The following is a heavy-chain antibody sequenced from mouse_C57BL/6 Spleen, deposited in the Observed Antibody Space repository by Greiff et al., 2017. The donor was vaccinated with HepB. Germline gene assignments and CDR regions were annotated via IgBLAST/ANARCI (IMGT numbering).Heavy chain of an antibody. CDR1: GFSLTSYG. D-gene: IGHD2-5*01. CDR2: IWRGGST. CDR3: AKNEAYYSKAMDY. V-gene: IGHV2-5*01. Sequence: QVQLKESGPGLVQPSQSLSITCTVSGFSLTSYGVHWVRQSPGKGLEWLGVIWRGGSTDYNAAFMSRLSITKDNSKSQVFFKMNSLQADDTAIYYCAKNEAYYSKAMDYWGQGTSVTVSS. J-gene: IGHJ4*01.